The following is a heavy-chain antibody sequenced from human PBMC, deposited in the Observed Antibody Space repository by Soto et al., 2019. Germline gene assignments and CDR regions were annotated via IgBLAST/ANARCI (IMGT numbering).Heavy chain of an antibody. V-gene: IGHV3-23*01. CDR3: ARRGPGTYFDY. J-gene: IGHJ4*02. CDR1: GFTFSSYA. Sequence: EVQLLESGGGLVKPGGSLRLSCAASGFTFSSYAMNWVRQAPGKGLEWVSVISGSGDSTYYADSVKGRFTISRDNSKNTLYLQMNCLRTEDTAVYYCARRGPGTYFDYWGQGTLVTVSS. CDR2: ISGSGDST. D-gene: IGHD6-13*01.